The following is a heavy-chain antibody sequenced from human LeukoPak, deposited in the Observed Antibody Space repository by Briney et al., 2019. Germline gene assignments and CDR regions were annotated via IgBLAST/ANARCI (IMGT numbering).Heavy chain of an antibody. J-gene: IGHJ4*02. Sequence: ASVKVSCKASGYAFTSYGISWVRQAPGQGLEWMGWISAYNGNTNYAQKLQGRVTMTTDTSTSTAYMELRSLRSDDTAVYYCARGSEGDYDFWSGYPVLNYFDYWGQGTLVTVSS. CDR2: ISAYNGNT. D-gene: IGHD3-3*01. CDR3: ARGSEGDYDFWSGYPVLNYFDY. V-gene: IGHV1-18*01. CDR1: GYAFTSYG.